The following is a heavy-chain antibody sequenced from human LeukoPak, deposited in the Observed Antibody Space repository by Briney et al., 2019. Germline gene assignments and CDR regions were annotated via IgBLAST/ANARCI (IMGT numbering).Heavy chain of an antibody. D-gene: IGHD5-18*01. Sequence: GGSLRLSCAASGFTFSSYSFHWVRQAPGKGLEWVSAISSISNHIYYADSVKGRFTIPRDNAKNSLYLQMNRLSAEDSAVYYCARDGYTYGHGFDYWGQGTLVTVSS. CDR1: GFTFSSYS. CDR2: ISSISNHI. V-gene: IGHV3-21*06. J-gene: IGHJ4*02. CDR3: ARDGYTYGHGFDY.